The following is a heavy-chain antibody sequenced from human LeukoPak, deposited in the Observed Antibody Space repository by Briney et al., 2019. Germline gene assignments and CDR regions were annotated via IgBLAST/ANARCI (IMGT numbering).Heavy chain of an antibody. Sequence: PGGSLRLSCAASGFTFSSYSMNWVRQAPGKGLEWVSSISSSSSYIYYADSVKGRFTTSRDNAKNSLYLQMNSLRAEDTAVYYCARDYYGSGSSGAFDIWGQGTMVTVSS. CDR3: ARDYYGSGSSGAFDI. CDR1: GFTFSSYS. D-gene: IGHD3-10*01. V-gene: IGHV3-21*01. J-gene: IGHJ3*02. CDR2: ISSSSSYI.